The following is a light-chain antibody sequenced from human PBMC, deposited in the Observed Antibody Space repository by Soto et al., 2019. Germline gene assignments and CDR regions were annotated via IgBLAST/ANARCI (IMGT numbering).Light chain of an antibody. CDR1: QSFRGL. Sequence: EVVLTQSPVTLSLSPGERATLSCRASQSFRGLLAWYQQKPGQAPRLLIYDAYNRATGIPPRFSGSGSGTDFTLTISSLEPEDSAVYYCQRRHRWPLTFGRGTGLEIK. CDR3: QRRHRWPLT. V-gene: IGKV3-11*01. J-gene: IGKJ5*01. CDR2: DAY.